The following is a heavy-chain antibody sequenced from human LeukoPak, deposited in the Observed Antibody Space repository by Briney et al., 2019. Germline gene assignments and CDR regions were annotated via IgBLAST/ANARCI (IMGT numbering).Heavy chain of an antibody. V-gene: IGHV4-30-4*08. J-gene: IGHJ4*02. CDR1: GGSISSGDYY. Sequence: PSETLSLTCTVSGGSISSGDYYWSWIRQPPGKGLEWIGYIYYSGSTYYNPSLKSRVTISVDTSKNQFPLKLSSVTAADTAVYYCASYYYDSSGVDYWGQGTLVTVSS. CDR2: IYYSGST. D-gene: IGHD3-22*01. CDR3: ASYYYDSSGVDY.